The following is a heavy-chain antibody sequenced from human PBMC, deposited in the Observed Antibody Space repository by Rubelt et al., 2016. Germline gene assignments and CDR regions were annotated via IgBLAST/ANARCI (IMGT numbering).Heavy chain of an antibody. V-gene: IGHV3-66*01. CDR1: GFTVSSSY. CDR2: IFGGGST. D-gene: IGHD3-22*01. J-gene: IGHJ3*01. Sequence: GGSLRLSCAASGFTVSSSYMSWVRQAPGNGLEWVSHIFGGGSTYYADSVKGRCTITRDHSTNTLFLEMNSLRAEDTAVYYCARDDYHYDSSGHYAPGYAFGVWGQGTMVTVS. CDR3: ARDDYHYDSSGHYAPGYAFGV.